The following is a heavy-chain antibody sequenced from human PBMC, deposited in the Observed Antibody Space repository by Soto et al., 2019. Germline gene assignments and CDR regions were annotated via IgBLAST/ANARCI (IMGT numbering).Heavy chain of an antibody. D-gene: IGHD2-21*02. CDR1: GFTFSSYA. V-gene: IGHV3-23*01. CDR2: ISGSGGST. CDR3: AKDPTYCGGDCPWYFDL. J-gene: IGHJ2*01. Sequence: EVQLLESGGGLVQPGASLRLSCAASGFTFSSYAMSWVRQAPGKGLEWVSAISGSGGSTYYADSVKGRFTISRDNSKNTLYLQINSLRAEDTAVYYCAKDPTYCGGDCPWYFDLWGRGTLVTVSS.